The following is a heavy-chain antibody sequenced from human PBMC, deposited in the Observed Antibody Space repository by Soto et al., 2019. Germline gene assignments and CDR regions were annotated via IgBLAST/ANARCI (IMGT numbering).Heavy chain of an antibody. D-gene: IGHD3-10*01. CDR2: IYPGDSDT. CDR1: GYSFTSYW. Sequence: GESLKISCKGSGYSFTSYWIGWVRQMPGKGLEWMGIIYPGDSDTRYSPSFQGQVTISADKSISTAYLQWSSPKASDTAMYYCARSGITMVRGVIIYGMDVWGQGTKVTVSS. CDR3: ARSGITMVRGVIIYGMDV. J-gene: IGHJ6*02. V-gene: IGHV5-51*01.